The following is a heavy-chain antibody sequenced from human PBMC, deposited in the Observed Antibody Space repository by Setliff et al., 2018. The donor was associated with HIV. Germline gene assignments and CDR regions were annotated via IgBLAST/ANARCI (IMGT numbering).Heavy chain of an antibody. CDR1: GASIASSNDY. Sequence: SETLSLTCSVSGASIASSNDYWGWVRQPPGKGLEWIGNLYYRGGTSYHNPSLKSRVTTSVDTSKNQFSLRLSSVTAADTAVYYCVREPDYWGQGTLVTSPQ. CDR2: LYYRGGTS. V-gene: IGHV4-39*01. D-gene: IGHD1-1*01. CDR3: VREPDY. J-gene: IGHJ4*02.